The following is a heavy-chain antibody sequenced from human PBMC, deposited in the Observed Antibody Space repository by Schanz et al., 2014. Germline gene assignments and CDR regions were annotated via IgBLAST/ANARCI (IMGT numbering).Heavy chain of an antibody. D-gene: IGHD3-3*01. V-gene: IGHV3-23*01. CDR3: VRDSFFAFDY. J-gene: IGHJ4*02. Sequence: EVQLLESGGGLVQPGGSLRLSCAASGFTFSSYAMSWVRQAPGKGLEWVSAISGGGGTTYYADSVKGRFTMSRDNAKNSVFLQMNSLRAEDTAVYYCVRDSFFAFDYWGQGTLVTVSS. CDR1: GFTFSSYA. CDR2: ISGGGGTT.